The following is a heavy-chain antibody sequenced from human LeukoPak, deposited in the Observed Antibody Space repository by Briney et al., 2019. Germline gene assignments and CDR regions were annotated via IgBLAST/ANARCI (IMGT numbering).Heavy chain of an antibody. V-gene: IGHV3-30*01. Sequence: PGGSLRLSCAASGFTVSRNVVHWVRHAPGKGLEWVALISYDGNNKFYADSVKGRFTIARDNSRNTLFLQMNSLRGEDAAVYSCARGGIPTGPYYYFYYMDVWGKGTAVTVSS. CDR1: GFTVSRNV. CDR3: ARGGIPTGPYYYFYYMDV. J-gene: IGHJ6*03. CDR2: ISYDGNNK. D-gene: IGHD3-10*01.